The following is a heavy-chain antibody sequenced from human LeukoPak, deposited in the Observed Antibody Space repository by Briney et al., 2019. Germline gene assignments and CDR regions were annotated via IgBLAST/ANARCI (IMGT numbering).Heavy chain of an antibody. D-gene: IGHD2-2*01. Sequence: GGSLRLPCVASGFTFSSYAMHWVRQAPGKGLEWVAVISYDGSNKYYADSVKGRFTISRDNSKNTLYLQMNSLRAEDTAVYYCARDPGRYCSSTSCLNWFDPWGQGTLVTVSS. CDR3: ARDPGRYCSSTSCLNWFDP. V-gene: IGHV3-30-3*01. CDR2: ISYDGSNK. CDR1: GFTFSSYA. J-gene: IGHJ5*02.